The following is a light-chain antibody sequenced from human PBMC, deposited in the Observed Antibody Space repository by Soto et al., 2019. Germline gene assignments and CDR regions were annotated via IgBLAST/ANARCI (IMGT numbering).Light chain of an antibody. V-gene: IGKV3-20*01. J-gene: IGKJ1*01. CDR3: QQYGSSPWT. CDR2: AAS. CDR1: QSVSSN. Sequence: EILMTQSQTTLSLSPGERATLSCRASQSVSSNLAWYQQKPGQAPRLLIYAASRRATGIPDRFSGSGSGTDFTLTISRLEPEDFAVYYCQQYGSSPWTVGQGTKVDIK.